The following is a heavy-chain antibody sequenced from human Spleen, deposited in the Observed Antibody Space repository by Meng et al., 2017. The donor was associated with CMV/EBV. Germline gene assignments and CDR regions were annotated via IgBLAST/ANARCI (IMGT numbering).Heavy chain of an antibody. CDR2: INPNSGST. Sequence: SGYTFTGYYLQWVRQAPGQGLEWMGWINPNSGSTNYAQKFQGRVTMTRDTSITTGYIELRRLKADDTAVYYCARGGVIPHTPDWFDPWGQGTLVTVSS. D-gene: IGHD2-15*01. CDR1: GYTFTGYY. CDR3: ARGGVIPHTPDWFDP. V-gene: IGHV1-2*02. J-gene: IGHJ5*02.